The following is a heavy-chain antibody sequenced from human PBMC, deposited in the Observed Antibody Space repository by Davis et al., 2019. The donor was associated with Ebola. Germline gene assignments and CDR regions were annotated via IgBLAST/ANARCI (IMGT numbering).Heavy chain of an antibody. CDR3: ARVNGYSSGWNDY. D-gene: IGHD6-19*01. J-gene: IGHJ4*02. Sequence: GGSLRLSCAASGFTFSSYGMHWVRQAPGKGLEWVAVIWYDGSNKYYADSVKGRFTISRDNSKNTLYLQMNSLRAEDTDVYYCARVNGYSSGWNDYWGQGTLVTVSS. V-gene: IGHV3-33*08. CDR1: GFTFSSYG. CDR2: IWYDGSNK.